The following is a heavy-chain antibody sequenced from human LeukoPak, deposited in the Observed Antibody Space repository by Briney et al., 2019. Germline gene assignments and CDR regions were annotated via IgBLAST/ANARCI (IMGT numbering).Heavy chain of an antibody. CDR2: FLYSGST. D-gene: IGHD3-22*01. J-gene: IGHJ4*02. V-gene: IGHV4-61*01. CDR3: ARASITMIVAT. Sequence: ETLSVTCTVSGGSVSSGTYYWSWVRQPPGKGLEWIGNFLYSGSTHYNPSVKSRVTISVDTSKNQFSPNLSSVTVADTAVYFCARASITMIVATWGQGSLDSVSS. CDR1: GGSVSSGTYY.